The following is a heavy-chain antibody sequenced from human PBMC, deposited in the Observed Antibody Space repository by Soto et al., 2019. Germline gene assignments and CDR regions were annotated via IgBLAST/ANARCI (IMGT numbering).Heavy chain of an antibody. CDR3: GRVVSGLQWPVGELGGMDV. CDR1: GGSIRSSNW. CDR2: IYHSGST. J-gene: IGHJ6*02. D-gene: IGHD4-4*01. V-gene: IGHV4-4*02. Sequence: PLETRSLTCAVSGGSIRSSNWWSWVRQPPGKGVEWIGEIYHSGSTNYNPSLKSRVTISVDKSKNQFSLKLSSVTAADTAVSYCGRVVSGLQWPVGELGGMDVWGQGTTVTVSS.